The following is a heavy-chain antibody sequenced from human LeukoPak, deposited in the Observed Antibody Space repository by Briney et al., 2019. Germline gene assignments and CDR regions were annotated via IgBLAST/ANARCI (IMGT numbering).Heavy chain of an antibody. CDR3: ARDRVGYCSGGSCYRIYYGMDV. V-gene: IGHV3-33*01. CDR2: IWYDGSNK. CDR1: GFTFSSYG. D-gene: IGHD2-15*01. J-gene: IGHJ6*02. Sequence: GGSLRLSRAASGFTFSSYGMHWVRQAPGKGLEWVAVIWYDGSNKYYADSVKGRFTISRDNSKNTLYLQMNSLRGEDTAVFYCARDRVGYCSGGSCYRIYYGMDVWGQGTTVTVSS.